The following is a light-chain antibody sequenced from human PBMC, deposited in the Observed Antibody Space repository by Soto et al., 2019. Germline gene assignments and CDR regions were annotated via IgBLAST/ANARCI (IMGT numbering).Light chain of an antibody. Sequence: EIGRTQSPATLSGSPGERATLSCRASQSVSSNLAWYQQKPGQAPRLLIYAASTRATGIPARFSGSGSGTDFTLTISSLQSEDFAVYYCQQYNDWPPWTFGQGTKVDNK. CDR2: AAS. J-gene: IGKJ1*01. V-gene: IGKV3-15*01. CDR1: QSVSSN. CDR3: QQYNDWPPWT.